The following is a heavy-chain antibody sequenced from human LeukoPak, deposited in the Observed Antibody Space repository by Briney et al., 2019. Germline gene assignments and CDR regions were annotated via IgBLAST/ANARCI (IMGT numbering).Heavy chain of an antibody. CDR3: ARGPTMKMDV. V-gene: IGHV1-46*01. J-gene: IGHJ6*04. CDR2: INPSGGST. D-gene: IGHD3-22*01. CDR1: GYTFTRYY. Sequence: ASVKVSCKASGYTFTRYYMHWVRQAPGQGLEWMGIINPSGGSTNYAQEFQGRVTITADKSTSTAYMELSSLRSEDTAVYYCARGPTMKMDVWGKGTTVTVSS.